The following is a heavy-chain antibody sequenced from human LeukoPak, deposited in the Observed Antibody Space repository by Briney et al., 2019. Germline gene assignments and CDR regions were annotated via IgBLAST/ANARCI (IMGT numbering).Heavy chain of an antibody. CDR3: ASYIAAAGYYFDY. V-gene: IGHV3-21*01. Sequence: GGSLRLSCAASGFTFSDYGMYWVRQAPGKGLEWVSSISSSSSYIYYADSVKGRFTISRDNAKNSLYLQMNSLRAEDTAVYYCASYIAAAGYYFDYWGQGALVTVSS. CDR1: GFTFSDYG. CDR2: ISSSSSYI. D-gene: IGHD6-13*01. J-gene: IGHJ4*02.